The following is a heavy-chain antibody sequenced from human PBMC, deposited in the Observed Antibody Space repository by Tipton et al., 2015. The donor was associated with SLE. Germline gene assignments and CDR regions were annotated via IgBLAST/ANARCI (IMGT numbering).Heavy chain of an antibody. V-gene: IGHV3-30*14. Sequence: SLRLSCAASGFTFSSYAMHWVRQAPGKGLEWVAVISYDGSNKYYADSVKGRFTISRDNSKNTLYLQMNSLRAEDTAVYYCARGGGLRYFDWLPFDYWGQGTLVTVSS. J-gene: IGHJ4*02. CDR1: GFTFSSYA. D-gene: IGHD3-9*01. CDR3: ARGGGLRYFDWLPFDY. CDR2: ISYDGSNK.